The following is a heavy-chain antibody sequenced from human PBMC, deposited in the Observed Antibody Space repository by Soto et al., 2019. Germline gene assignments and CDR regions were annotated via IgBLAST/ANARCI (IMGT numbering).Heavy chain of an antibody. D-gene: IGHD5-18*01. V-gene: IGHV1-46*01. Sequence: SVKVSCKASGYIFAHYFIHWVRQAPGQGLEWMAIVDPTGSRTSHAHKFQGRVTLTRDASTGTVYLELNRLTSEDTALYYCARDSNTMVTGFDNWCRGTLGTVSA. CDR2: VDPTGSRT. CDR3: ARDSNTMVTGFDN. CDR1: GYIFAHYF. J-gene: IGHJ4*02.